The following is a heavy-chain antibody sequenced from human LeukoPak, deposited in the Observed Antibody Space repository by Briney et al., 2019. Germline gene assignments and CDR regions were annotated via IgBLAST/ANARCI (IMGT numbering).Heavy chain of an antibody. CDR2: TYDRSKWCN. V-gene: IGHV6-1*01. D-gene: IGHD3-10*01. CDR3: ARDLLDITMVRGVNWFDP. J-gene: IGHJ5*02. CDR1: GDSVSSNSAA. Sequence: SQTLSLTCAISGDSVSSNSAAWNWIRQSPSRGLEWLGRTYDRSKWCNDYAVSVKSRITINPDTSKNQFSLQLNSVTPEDTAVYCCARDLLDITMVRGVNWFDPWGQGTLVTVSS.